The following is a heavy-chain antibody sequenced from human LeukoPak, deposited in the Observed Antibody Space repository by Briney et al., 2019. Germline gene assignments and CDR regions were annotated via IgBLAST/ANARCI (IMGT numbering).Heavy chain of an antibody. Sequence: PSETLSLTCTVSGYFISSGYYWGWIRQPPGKGLEWIGSIYHSGSTYYNPSLKSRVTISVDTSKNQFSLKLSSVTAADTAVYYCARGGYCTNGVCNTNAFHYFDYWGQGTLVTVSS. CDR3: ARGGYCTNGVCNTNAFHYFDY. CDR1: GYFISSGYY. CDR2: IYHSGST. D-gene: IGHD2-8*01. J-gene: IGHJ4*02. V-gene: IGHV4-38-2*02.